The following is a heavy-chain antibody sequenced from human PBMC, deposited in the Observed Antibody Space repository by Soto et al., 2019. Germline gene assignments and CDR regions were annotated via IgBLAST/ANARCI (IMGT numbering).Heavy chain of an antibody. V-gene: IGHV4-30-2*06. CDR2: IYHSGST. Sequence: SETLSLTCSVSGGSINSGRSSWNWIRQSPGKGLEWIAYIYHSGSTYYNPSLKSRVTISVDRSENLFSLKLTSVTAADTAVYYCVRESTTSGPNWFDTWGPGILVTVSS. CDR1: GGSINSGRSS. J-gene: IGHJ5*02. D-gene: IGHD1-1*01. CDR3: VRESTTSGPNWFDT.